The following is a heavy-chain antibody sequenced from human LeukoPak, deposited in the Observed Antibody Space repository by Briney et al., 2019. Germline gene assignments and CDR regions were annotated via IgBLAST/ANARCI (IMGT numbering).Heavy chain of an antibody. J-gene: IGHJ4*02. V-gene: IGHV3-30*02. CDR3: WKQGGSDY. CDR1: GFTFSSYG. Sequence: PGGSLRLSCAASGFTFSSYGMHWVRQAPGKGLEWVAFIRYDGSNKYYADSVKGRFTISRDNAKNSLYLQMNSLRAEDTAVYYCWKQGGSDYWGQGTLVTVSS. CDR2: IRYDGSNK.